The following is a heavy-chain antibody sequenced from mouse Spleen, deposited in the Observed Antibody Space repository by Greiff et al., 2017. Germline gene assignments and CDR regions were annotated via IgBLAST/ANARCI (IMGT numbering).Heavy chain of an antibody. Sequence: QVQLQQSGPELVKPGASVKISCKASGYAFSSSWMNWVKQRPGKGLEWIGRIYPGDGDTNYNGKFKGKATLTADKSSSTAYMQLSSLTSEDSAVYFCARDEYQAWFAYWGQGTLVTVSA. J-gene: IGHJ3*01. V-gene: IGHV1-82*01. D-gene: IGHD5-1*01. CDR1: GYAFSSSW. CDR3: ARDEYQAWFAY. CDR2: IYPGDGDT.